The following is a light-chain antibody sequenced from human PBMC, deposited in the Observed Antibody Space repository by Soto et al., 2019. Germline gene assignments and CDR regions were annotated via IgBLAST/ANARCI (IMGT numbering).Light chain of an antibody. CDR2: AAS. V-gene: IGKV1-27*01. CDR1: QAISNY. Sequence: DIQMTQSPSSLSASVGDRVIITCRASQAISNYLAWYQQKPGEVPKVLISAASTLHSGVPSRFSGSGSGTYFTLTISSLQPEDVATYYCQKYKNAPLTFGGGTKVELK. J-gene: IGKJ4*01. CDR3: QKYKNAPLT.